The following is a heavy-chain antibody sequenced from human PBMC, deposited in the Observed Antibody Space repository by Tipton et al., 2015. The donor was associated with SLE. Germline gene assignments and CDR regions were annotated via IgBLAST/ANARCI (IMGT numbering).Heavy chain of an antibody. J-gene: IGHJ4*02. V-gene: IGHV4-39*07. CDR1: GGSISSSSYY. CDR2: IYYSGST. D-gene: IGHD6-19*01. Sequence: TLSLTCTVSGGSISSSSYYWGWIRQPPGKGLEWIGSIYYSGSTYYNPSLKSRVTISVDTSKNQLSLKLSSVTAAGTAVYYCARQLGSSGWPRYFDYWGQGTLVTVSS. CDR3: ARQLGSSGWPRYFDY.